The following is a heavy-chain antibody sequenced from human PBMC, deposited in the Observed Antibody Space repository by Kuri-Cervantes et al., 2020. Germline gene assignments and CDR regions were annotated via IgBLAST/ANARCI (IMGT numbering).Heavy chain of an antibody. CDR2: IKQDGSEK. J-gene: IGHJ4*02. CDR1: GFTFSSYW. V-gene: IGHV3-7*01. Sequence: GESLKISCAASGFTFSSYWMSWVRQAPGKGLEWVANIKQDGSEKYYVDSVKGRFTISRDNAKNSLYLQMNSLRAEDTAVYYCARDPRSCSSTSCYQDNWGQGTLVTVSS. CDR3: ARDPRSCSSTSCYQDN. D-gene: IGHD2-2*01.